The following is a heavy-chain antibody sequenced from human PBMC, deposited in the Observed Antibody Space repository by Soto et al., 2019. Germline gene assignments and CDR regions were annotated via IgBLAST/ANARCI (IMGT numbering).Heavy chain of an antibody. CDR1: GGSISSYY. V-gene: IGHV4-59*01. CDR2: IYYSGST. Sequence: SETLSLTCTVSGGSISSYYWSWIRQPPGKGLEWIGYIYYSGSTNYNPSLKSRVTISVDTSKNQFSLKLSSVTAADTAVYYCARYSGYVEYYYYYYMDVWGKGTTVTVSS. CDR3: ARYSGYVEYYYYYYMDV. D-gene: IGHD5-12*01. J-gene: IGHJ6*03.